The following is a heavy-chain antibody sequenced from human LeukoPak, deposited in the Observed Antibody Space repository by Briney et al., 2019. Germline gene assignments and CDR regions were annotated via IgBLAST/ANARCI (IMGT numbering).Heavy chain of an antibody. D-gene: IGHD7-27*01. CDR2: ISYDGSNK. J-gene: IGHJ6*02. CDR3: ARELGLYYYGMDV. V-gene: IGHV3-30-3*01. Sequence: GRSLRLSCAASGFTFSSYAMHWVRQAPGKGLEWVAVISYDGSNKYYADSVKGRLTISRDNSKNTLYLQMNSQRAEDTAVYYCARELGLYYYGMDVWGQGTTVTVSS. CDR1: GFTFSSYA.